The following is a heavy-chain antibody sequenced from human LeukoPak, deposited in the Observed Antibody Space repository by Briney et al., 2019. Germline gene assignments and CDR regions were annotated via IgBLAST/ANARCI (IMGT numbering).Heavy chain of an antibody. V-gene: IGHV4-59*01. CDR3: ARDLAAAGSFDY. D-gene: IGHD6-13*01. J-gene: IGHJ4*02. Sequence: PSETLSLTCAVYGGSFSGFYWSWIRQPPGKGLEWIGYIYYSGSTNYNPSLKSRVTISVDTSKNQFSLKLSSVTAADTAVYYCARDLAAAGSFDYWGQGTLVTVSS. CDR2: IYYSGST. CDR1: GGSFSGFY.